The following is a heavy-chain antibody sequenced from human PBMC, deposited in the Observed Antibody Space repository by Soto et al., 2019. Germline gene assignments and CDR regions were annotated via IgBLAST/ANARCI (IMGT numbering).Heavy chain of an antibody. CDR2: IIPIFGTA. D-gene: IGHD2-2*01. CDR1: GGTFSSYA. CDR3: ARVVVVPAAELYYFDY. V-gene: IGHV1-69*13. Sequence: ASVKVSCKASGGTFSSYAISWVRQAPGQGLEWMGGIIPIFGTANYAQKFQGRVTITADESTSTAYMELSSLRSEDTAVYYCARVVVVPAAELYYFDYWGQGTLVTVSS. J-gene: IGHJ4*02.